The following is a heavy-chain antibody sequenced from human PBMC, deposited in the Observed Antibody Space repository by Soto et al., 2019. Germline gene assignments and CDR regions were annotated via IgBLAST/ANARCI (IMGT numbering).Heavy chain of an antibody. D-gene: IGHD6-13*01. CDR3: ASRSSSWGHHFDY. V-gene: IGHV4-30-4*01. CDR1: GGSSSSGDYY. CDR2: IYYSGST. Sequence: QVQLQESGPGLVKPSQTLSLTCTVSGGSSSSGDYYWSWIRQPPGKGLEWIGYIYYSGSTYYNPSLKSRVTISVDTSKNQFSLKLSSVTAADTAVYYCASRSSSWGHHFDYWGQGTLVTVSS. J-gene: IGHJ4*02.